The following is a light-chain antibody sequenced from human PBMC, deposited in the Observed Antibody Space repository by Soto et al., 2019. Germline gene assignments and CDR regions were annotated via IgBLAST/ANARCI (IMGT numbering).Light chain of an antibody. CDR1: ASNVGSTY. Sequence: QSVLTQPPSASGTPGQRVSISCSGSASNVGSTYVFWYQQVPGTAPTLLIYKNNQRPSGVSDRFSGSKSGTSASLAISVLLVDDEADYYCASWDNDLNGPIFGGGTKLTVL. CDR3: ASWDNDLNGPI. J-gene: IGLJ2*01. V-gene: IGLV1-47*01. CDR2: KNN.